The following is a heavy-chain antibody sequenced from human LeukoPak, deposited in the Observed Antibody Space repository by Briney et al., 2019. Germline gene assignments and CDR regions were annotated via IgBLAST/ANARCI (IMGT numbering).Heavy chain of an antibody. CDR1: GFTFSSYA. CDR2: IDSSGGGT. V-gene: IGHV3-23*01. CDR3: AKAAGSGWSQDYFDH. D-gene: IGHD6-19*01. J-gene: IGHJ4*02. Sequence: GGSLRLSCAASGFTFSSYAMSWVRQAPGKGLEWVSLIDSSGGGTYYTDSVKGRFTISRDNSKNMLFLQMNSLRAEDTAIFYCAKAAGSGWSQDYFDHWGRGTLVTVSS.